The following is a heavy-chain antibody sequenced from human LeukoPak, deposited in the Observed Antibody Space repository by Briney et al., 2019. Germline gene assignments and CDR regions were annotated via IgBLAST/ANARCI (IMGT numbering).Heavy chain of an antibody. D-gene: IGHD2-15*01. CDR1: GFTFSSYS. Sequence: GGSLRLSCAASGFTFSSYSMHWVRQAPGKGLEWVAVIWYDGSNKYYADSVKGRFTISRDNSKNTLYLQMNSLRAEDTAVYYCARDYCSGGSCYSGDYWGQGTLVTVSS. CDR2: IWYDGSNK. V-gene: IGHV3-33*08. J-gene: IGHJ4*02. CDR3: ARDYCSGGSCYSGDY.